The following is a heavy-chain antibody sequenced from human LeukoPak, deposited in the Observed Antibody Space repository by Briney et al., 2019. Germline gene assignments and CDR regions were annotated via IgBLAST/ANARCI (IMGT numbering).Heavy chain of an antibody. J-gene: IGHJ5*02. CDR1: GYSFTSYW. D-gene: IGHD6-13*01. V-gene: IGHV5-51*01. CDR3: ARTPRNGYSSSWYWFDP. Sequence: GESLQISCKGSGYSFTSYWIGWVRQMPGKGLEWMGIIYPGDSDTRYSPSFQGQVTISADKSISTAYLQWSSLKASDTAMYYCARTPRNGYSSSWYWFDPWGQGTLVTVSS. CDR2: IYPGDSDT.